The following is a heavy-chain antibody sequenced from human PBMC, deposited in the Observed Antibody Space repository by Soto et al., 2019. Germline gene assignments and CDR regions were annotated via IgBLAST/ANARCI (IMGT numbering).Heavy chain of an antibody. D-gene: IGHD3-3*01. Sequence: QVQLVESGGGVVQPGRSLRLSCAASGFTFSSYAMHWVRQAPGKGLEWVAVISYDGSNKYYADSVKGRFTFSRDNSKNTLYLQMNSLRAEDTAVYYCGREATTGGPYYDFWSGPEASGMDVWGQGTTVTVSS. CDR1: GFTFSSYA. V-gene: IGHV3-30-3*01. J-gene: IGHJ6*02. CDR3: GREATTGGPYYDFWSGPEASGMDV. CDR2: ISYDGSNK.